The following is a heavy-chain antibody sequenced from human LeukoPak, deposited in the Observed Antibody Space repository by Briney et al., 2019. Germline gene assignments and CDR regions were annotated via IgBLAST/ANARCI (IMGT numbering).Heavy chain of an antibody. CDR1: GYTFTSYY. D-gene: IGHD3-22*01. V-gene: IGHV1-46*01. CDR3: ARSYYYDSSGYYSLGYFDY. Sequence: ASVKVSCKASGYTFTSYYMHWVRQAPGQGLEWMGIINPSGGSTSYAQKFQGRVTMTRDTSTSTVYMELSSLRSEDTAVYYCARSYYYDSSGYYSLGYFDYWGQGTLVTVSS. CDR2: INPSGGST. J-gene: IGHJ4*02.